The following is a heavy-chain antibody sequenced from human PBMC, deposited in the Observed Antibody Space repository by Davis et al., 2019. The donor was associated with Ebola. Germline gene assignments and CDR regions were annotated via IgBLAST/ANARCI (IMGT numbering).Heavy chain of an antibody. D-gene: IGHD3-10*01. V-gene: IGHV6-1*01. CDR1: GDSVSSGG. Sequence: HSQTLSLTCAISGDSVSSGGWNWIRQTPSRGLEWLGRTYYNSKWYNDYAASVKSRIRVNPDTSKNQFSLQLNSVTPEDTALYYCVRGWFRAGMDVWGEGTTVTVSS. CDR3: VRGWFRAGMDV. J-gene: IGHJ6*04. CDR2: TYYNSKWYN.